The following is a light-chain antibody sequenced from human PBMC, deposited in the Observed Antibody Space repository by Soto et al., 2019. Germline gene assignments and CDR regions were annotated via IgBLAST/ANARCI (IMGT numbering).Light chain of an antibody. CDR3: SSYTTSNTWV. V-gene: IGLV2-14*03. J-gene: IGLJ3*02. Sequence: QSALTQPASVSGSPGQSITISCTGSSNDVGAFNYVSWYRHSPGEAPKVLIRGVSIRPSGVSIRFSASKSANTASLTISGFQAEDEALYYRSSYTTSNTWVFGGGPKLTVL. CDR1: SNDVGAFNY. CDR2: GVS.